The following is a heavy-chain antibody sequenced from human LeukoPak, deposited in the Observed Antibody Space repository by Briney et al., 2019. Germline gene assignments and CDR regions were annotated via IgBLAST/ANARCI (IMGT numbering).Heavy chain of an antibody. V-gene: IGHV3-69-1*01. CDR3: ARGRGSTPPYYLDY. Sequence: GGSLRLSCAASGFAFRSAWMSWVRQAPGKGLEWVSSIGSDNKPHYSESVKGRFTISRDNAKNSLYLQMNSLRAEDTAVYYCARGRGSTPPYYLDYWGQGTLVTVSS. CDR1: GFAFRSAW. D-gene: IGHD2/OR15-2a*01. CDR2: IGSDNKP. J-gene: IGHJ4*02.